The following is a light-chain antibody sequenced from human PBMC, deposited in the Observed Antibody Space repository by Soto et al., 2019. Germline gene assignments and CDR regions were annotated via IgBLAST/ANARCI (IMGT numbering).Light chain of an antibody. CDR3: CSYAGSSTLRWV. J-gene: IGLJ3*02. V-gene: IGLV2-23*01. CDR2: EGS. Sequence: QSALTQPASVSGSPGQSITISCTGTSSDVGSYNLVSWYQQHPGKAPKLMIYEGSERPSGVSNRFSGSKSGNTASLTISGLQAEDEADYYCCSYAGSSTLRWVFGGGTKLTVL. CDR1: SSDVGSYNL.